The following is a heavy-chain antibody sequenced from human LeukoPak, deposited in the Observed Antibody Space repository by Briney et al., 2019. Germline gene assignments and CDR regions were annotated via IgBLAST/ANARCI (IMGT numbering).Heavy chain of an antibody. Sequence: ASVKISCKVSGYTFTDYYMHWVQQAPGKGLEWMGLVDSEDGETIYAEKFQGRVTITADTSTDTAYMELSSLRSEDTAVYYCATDTPIAALNYWGQGTLVTVSS. CDR1: GYTFTDYY. D-gene: IGHD6-6*01. J-gene: IGHJ4*02. CDR3: ATDTPIAALNY. CDR2: VDSEDGET. V-gene: IGHV1-69-2*01.